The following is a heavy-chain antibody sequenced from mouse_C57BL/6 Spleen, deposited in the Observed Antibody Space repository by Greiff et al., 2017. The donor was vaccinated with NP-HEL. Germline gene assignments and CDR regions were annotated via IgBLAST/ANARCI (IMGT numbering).Heavy chain of an antibody. Sequence: QVQLQQSGAELVRPGASVTLSCKASGYTFTDYEMHWVKQTPVHGLEWIGAIAPETGGTAYNQKFKGKAILTADKSSSTAYMELRSLTSEDSAVYYCTKGYSNPAWFAYWGQGTLVTVSA. CDR3: TKGYSNPAWFAY. CDR1: GYTFTDYE. CDR2: IAPETGGT. D-gene: IGHD2-5*01. J-gene: IGHJ3*01. V-gene: IGHV1-15*01.